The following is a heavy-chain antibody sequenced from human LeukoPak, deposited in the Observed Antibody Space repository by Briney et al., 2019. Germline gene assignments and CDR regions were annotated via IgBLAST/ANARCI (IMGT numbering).Heavy chain of an antibody. CDR3: ARETPLAVADY. J-gene: IGHJ4*02. CDR2: INPSGGST. V-gene: IGHV1-46*01. D-gene: IGHD6-19*01. CDR1: GYTFTSYY. Sequence: ASVKVSCKASGYTFTSYYMHWVRQAPGQGLEWVGIINPSGGSTSYAQKFQGRVTMTRDTSTSTVYMELSSLRSEDTAVYYCARETPLAVADYWGQGTLVTVSS.